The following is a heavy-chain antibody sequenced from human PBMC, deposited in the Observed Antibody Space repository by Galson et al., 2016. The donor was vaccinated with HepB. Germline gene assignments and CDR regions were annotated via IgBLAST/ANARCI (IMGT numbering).Heavy chain of an antibody. CDR2: ISYHGSNK. Sequence: SLRLSCAASGFSFSSSAMHWVRQAPGKGLEWAAVISYHGSNKYYVDSVKGRFTISRDNSKNTLYLQMNSLRVEDTAMYYCARDGYYYGSGSYGAATYWGQGTPVTVSS. V-gene: IGHV3-30*04. J-gene: IGHJ4*02. D-gene: IGHD3-10*01. CDR1: GFSFSSSA. CDR3: ARDGYYYGSGSYGAATY.